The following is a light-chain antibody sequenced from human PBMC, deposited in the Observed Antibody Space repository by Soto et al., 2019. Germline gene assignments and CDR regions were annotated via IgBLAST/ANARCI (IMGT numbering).Light chain of an antibody. CDR2: DAS. CDR1: QSVSSY. J-gene: IGKJ2*01. Sequence: EIVLTQSPATLSLSPGERATLSCRASQSVSSYLAWYQQKPGQAPRLLIYDASNRATGIPARFSGSGSGTDFTLTISGLEPEDFAVYYCQQRSNWPPYTFGQGTKLEIQ. V-gene: IGKV3-11*01. CDR3: QQRSNWPPYT.